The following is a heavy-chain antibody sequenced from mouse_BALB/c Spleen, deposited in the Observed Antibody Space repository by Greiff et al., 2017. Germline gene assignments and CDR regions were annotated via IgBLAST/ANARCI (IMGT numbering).Heavy chain of an antibody. CDR1: GFTFSDYG. CDR3: ARDVGRYFDV. V-gene: IGHV5-15*02. CDR2: ISNLAYSI. J-gene: IGHJ1*01. Sequence: EVMLVESGGGLVQPGGSRKLSCAASGFTFSDYGMAWVRQAPGKGPEWVAFISNLAYSIYYADTVTGRFTISRENAKNTLYLEMSSLRSEDTAMYYCARDVGRYFDVWGAGTTVTVSA. D-gene: IGHD3-1*01.